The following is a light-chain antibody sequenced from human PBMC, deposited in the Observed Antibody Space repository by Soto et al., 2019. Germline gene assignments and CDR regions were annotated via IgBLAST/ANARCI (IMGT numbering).Light chain of an antibody. Sequence: AIQLTQSPSSLSASVGDRVTITCRASQGISSALVWYQQKPGKAPKPLMFDASSLEGGVPSRFTGSGSGTDFTLTISSLQPEDFATYYCQQFNSFPVTFGGGTKVEI. CDR3: QQFNSFPVT. V-gene: IGKV1-13*02. J-gene: IGKJ4*01. CDR2: DAS. CDR1: QGISSA.